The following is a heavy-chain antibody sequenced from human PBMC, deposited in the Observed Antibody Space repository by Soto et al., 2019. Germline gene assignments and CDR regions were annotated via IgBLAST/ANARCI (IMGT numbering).Heavy chain of an antibody. D-gene: IGHD2-2*01. CDR3: AREVTAAAMTQSSLMYX. J-gene: IGHJ6*02. CDR2: INSGGSST. CDR1: GFTISSLW. Sequence: GGSLRLSCAASGFTISSLWMHWVRRAPGKGLVWVSRINSGGSSTDYAASVKGRVTISRDNAKNTLNLQMNSLRAEDTGVDYCAREVTAAAMTQSSLMYXWGQGTTVTVS. V-gene: IGHV3-74*01.